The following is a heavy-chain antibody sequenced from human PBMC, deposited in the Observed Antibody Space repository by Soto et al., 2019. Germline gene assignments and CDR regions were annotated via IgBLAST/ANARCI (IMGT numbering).Heavy chain of an antibody. J-gene: IGHJ4*02. V-gene: IGHV1-18*01. Sequence: ASVKVSCKASGYTFTSYGISWVRQAPGQGLEWMGWTSAYNGNTNYAQKLQGRVTMTTDTSTSTAYMELRSLRSDDTAVYYCARDTWQWLVRDPPDYWGQGTLVTVSS. D-gene: IGHD6-19*01. CDR3: ARDTWQWLVRDPPDY. CDR1: GYTFTSYG. CDR2: TSAYNGNT.